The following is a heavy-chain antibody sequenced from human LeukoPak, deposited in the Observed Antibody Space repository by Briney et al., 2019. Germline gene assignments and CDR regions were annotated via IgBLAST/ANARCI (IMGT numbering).Heavy chain of an antibody. V-gene: IGHV1-8*01. CDR2: MNPNSGNT. Sequence: ASVKVSCKASGYTFTSYDINWVRQATGQGLEWMGWMNPNSGNTGYAQKFQGRVTMTRNTSISTAYMELSSLRSEDTAVYYCARALRYYYDSSGYYYNDYWGQGTLVTVSS. J-gene: IGHJ4*02. CDR3: ARALRYYYDSSGYYYNDY. D-gene: IGHD3-22*01. CDR1: GYTFTSYD.